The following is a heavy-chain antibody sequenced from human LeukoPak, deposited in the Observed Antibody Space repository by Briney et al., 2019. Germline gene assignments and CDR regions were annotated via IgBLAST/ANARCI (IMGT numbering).Heavy chain of an antibody. CDR1: GFIFSGYS. V-gene: IGHV3-21*01. Sequence: GGSLRLSCAASGFIFSGYSMNWVRQAPGKGLEWVSSISSSSSSIYYADSVKGRFTISRDNAKNSLYLQMNSLRAEDTAVYYCARDRTYDFWSGYDPSGVWGKGTTVTVSS. J-gene: IGHJ6*04. CDR3: ARDRTYDFWSGYDPSGV. CDR2: ISSSSSSI. D-gene: IGHD3-3*01.